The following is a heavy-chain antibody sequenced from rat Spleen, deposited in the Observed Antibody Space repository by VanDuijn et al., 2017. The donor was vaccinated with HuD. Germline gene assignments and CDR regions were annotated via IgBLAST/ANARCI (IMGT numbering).Heavy chain of an antibody. J-gene: IGHJ3*01. Sequence: VQLKESGPGLVQPSQTLSLTCTVSGFSLTSNGVSWVRQPPGKGLEWVASINTGGGITYYRDSVKGRFTISRDNAKSTLYLQMDSLRSEDTATYYCARGILAYWGQGTLVTVSS. CDR3: ARGILAY. V-gene: IGHV5S13*01. D-gene: IGHD3-8*01. CDR2: INTGGGIT. CDR1: GFSLTSNG.